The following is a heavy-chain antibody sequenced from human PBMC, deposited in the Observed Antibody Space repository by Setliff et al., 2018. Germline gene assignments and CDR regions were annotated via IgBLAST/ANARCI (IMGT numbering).Heavy chain of an antibody. D-gene: IGHD5-18*01. V-gene: IGHV3-7*03. CDR3: ARDKDHIQGFDY. Sequence: PGGSLRLSCGASGFTFSTHAMHWVRQAPGKGLEWVANIKQDGSQKYCVDSVKGRFTISRDSARNSLYLHMNSLRDEDTAVYFCARDKDHIQGFDYWGRGALVTVSS. CDR2: IKQDGSQK. J-gene: IGHJ4*02. CDR1: GFTFSTHA.